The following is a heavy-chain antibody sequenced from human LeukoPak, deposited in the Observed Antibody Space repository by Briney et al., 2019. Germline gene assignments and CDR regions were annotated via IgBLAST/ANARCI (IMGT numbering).Heavy chain of an antibody. CDR3: AKDVEGDYRNLGSGMQTY. J-gene: IGHJ4*02. Sequence: TGGSLRLSCAASGFTFSSYAMSWVRQAPGKGLEWVSGISGSGGSTYYADSVKGRFTISRDNSKNTLYLQMNRLRADDTAVYHCAKDVEGDYRNLGSGMQTYWGQGTLVTVSS. CDR2: ISGSGGST. D-gene: IGHD3-10*01. CDR1: GFTFSSYA. V-gene: IGHV3-23*01.